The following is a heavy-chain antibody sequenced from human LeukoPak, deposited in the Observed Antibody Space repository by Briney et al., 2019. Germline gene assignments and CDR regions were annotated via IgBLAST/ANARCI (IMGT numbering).Heavy chain of an antibody. V-gene: IGHV3-15*01. CDR3: TGYYDTSGYHLDY. Sequence: GGSLRLSCAASGFTFSNAWMGWVRQAPGKGLGWVGRIKSKTDGGTTDYAAPVKGRFSISRDDSENTLYLQMNSLKTEDTGVYYCTGYYDTSGYHLDYWGQGTLVTVSS. CDR1: GFTFSNAW. D-gene: IGHD3-22*01. J-gene: IGHJ4*02. CDR2: IKSKTDGGTT.